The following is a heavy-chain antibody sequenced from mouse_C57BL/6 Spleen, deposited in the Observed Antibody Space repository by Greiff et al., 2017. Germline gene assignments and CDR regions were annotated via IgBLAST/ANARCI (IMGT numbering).Heavy chain of an antibody. CDR2: INPSNGGT. CDR3: AREGGLYYGNYFDY. CDR1: GYTFTSYW. Sequence: QVQLQQPGTELVQPGASVKLSCKASGYTFTSYWMHWVKQRPGQGLEWIGNINPSNGGTNYNEKFKSKATLTVDKSSSTAYMQLSSLTSANSAVYDCAREGGLYYGNYFDYWGQGTTLTVSS. J-gene: IGHJ2*01. V-gene: IGHV1-53*01. D-gene: IGHD2-1*01.